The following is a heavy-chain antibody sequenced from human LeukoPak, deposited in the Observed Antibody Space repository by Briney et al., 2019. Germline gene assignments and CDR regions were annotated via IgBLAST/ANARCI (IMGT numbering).Heavy chain of an antibody. CDR3: ARDSLHDYGGTGYGYYFDY. CDR2: ISSSGGLT. CDR1: GFAFSNYE. D-gene: IGHD4/OR15-4a*01. J-gene: IGHJ4*02. Sequence: GGSLRLSCAASGFAFSNYEIIWVRQAPGKEPEWVSYISSSGGLTYYADSVKGRFTVSRDNAKDSLFLHMNSLRVEDTAIYYCARDSLHDYGGTGYGYYFDYWGQGTLVTVSS. V-gene: IGHV3-48*03.